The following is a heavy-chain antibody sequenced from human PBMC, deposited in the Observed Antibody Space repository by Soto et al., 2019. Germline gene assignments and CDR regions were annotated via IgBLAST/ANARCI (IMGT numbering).Heavy chain of an antibody. CDR3: ARQYSSGWPHFDY. J-gene: IGHJ4*02. V-gene: IGHV4-59*01. CDR1: GGSISSYY. Sequence: LSLTCTVSGGSISSYYWSWIRQPPGKGLEWIGYIYYSGSTNYNPSLKSRVTISVDTSKNQFSLKLSSVTAADTAVYYCARQYSSGWPHFDYWGQGTLVTVSS. D-gene: IGHD6-19*01. CDR2: IYYSGST.